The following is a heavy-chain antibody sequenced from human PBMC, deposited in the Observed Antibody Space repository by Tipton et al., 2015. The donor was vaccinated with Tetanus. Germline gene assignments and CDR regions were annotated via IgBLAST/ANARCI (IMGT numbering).Heavy chain of an antibody. CDR2: IKQDGSEK. J-gene: IGHJ4*02. V-gene: IGHV3-7*01. D-gene: IGHD5-24*01. CDR1: GFTFSNYW. CDR3: AKDPTDGYRGRGNEGGIDY. Sequence: SLRLSCAASGFTFSNYWMHWVRQAPGKGLEWVANIKQDGSEKYYVDSVKGRFTISRDNSKNTLFLQMNSLRAEDSAVYYCAKDPTDGYRGRGNEGGIDYWGQGTLVTVSS.